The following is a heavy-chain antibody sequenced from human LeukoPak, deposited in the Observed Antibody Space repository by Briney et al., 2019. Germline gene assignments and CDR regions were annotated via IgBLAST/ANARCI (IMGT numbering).Heavy chain of an antibody. CDR3: ARVDSSSPAYYFDY. CDR2: INHSGST. J-gene: IGHJ4*02. CDR1: GGSFSGYY. Sequence: PSETLSLTCAVYGGSFSGYYWSWIRQPPGKGLEWIGEINHSGSTNYNPSLKSRVAISVDTSKNQFSLKLSSVTAADTAVYYCARVDSSSPAYYFDYWGQGTLVTVSS. D-gene: IGHD6-6*01. V-gene: IGHV4-34*01.